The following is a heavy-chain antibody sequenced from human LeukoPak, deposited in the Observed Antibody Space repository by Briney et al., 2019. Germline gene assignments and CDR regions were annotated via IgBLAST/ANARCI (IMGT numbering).Heavy chain of an antibody. D-gene: IGHD2-15*01. J-gene: IGHJ4*02. Sequence: PGGSLRLSCVGSGFSFRSFVMSWVRRAPGKGLGWGSTISGGGSYTYFADSVKGRFTVSRDDSKSMHFLQMNSLRAEDTALYFCAKRITEGAGYYLDSWGRGTLVTVSS. V-gene: IGHV3-23*01. CDR3: AKRITEGAGYYLDS. CDR1: GFSFRSFV. CDR2: ISGGGSYT.